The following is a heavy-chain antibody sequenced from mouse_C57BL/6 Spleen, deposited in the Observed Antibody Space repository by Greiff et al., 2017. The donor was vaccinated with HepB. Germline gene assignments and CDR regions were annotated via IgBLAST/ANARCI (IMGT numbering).Heavy chain of an antibody. CDR3: ARDIKDSNYGAMDY. Sequence: LQPGAELVMPGASVKLSCKASGYTFTSYWMHWVKQRPGQGLEWIGEIDPSDSYTNYNQKFKGKSTLTVDKSSSTAYMQLSSLTSEDSAVYYCARDIKDSNYGAMDYWGQGTSVTVSS. D-gene: IGHD2-5*01. CDR2: IDPSDSYT. CDR1: GYTFTSYW. J-gene: IGHJ4*01. V-gene: IGHV1-69*01.